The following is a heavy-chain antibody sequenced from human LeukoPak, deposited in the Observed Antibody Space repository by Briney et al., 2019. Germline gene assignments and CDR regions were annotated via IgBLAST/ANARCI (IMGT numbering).Heavy chain of an antibody. D-gene: IGHD1-14*01. V-gene: IGHV4-4*02. Sequence: SETLSLTCAVSGGSISSSNWWSWVRQSPGKGLEWIGEIYHSGSANYNPSLNSRITISVDKSKNQLSLKLSSVTAADTAVYYCARLRPSTNHVLDSWGQGTLVTVSS. CDR3: ARLRPSTNHVLDS. CDR2: IYHSGSA. J-gene: IGHJ4*02. CDR1: GGSISSSNW.